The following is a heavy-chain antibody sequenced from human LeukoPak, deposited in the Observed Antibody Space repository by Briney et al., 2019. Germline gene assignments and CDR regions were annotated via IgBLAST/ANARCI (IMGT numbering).Heavy chain of an antibody. Sequence: ASVKVSCKASGYTFTSYYMHWVRQAPGQGLEWMGIINPSGGSTSYAQKFQGRVTMARDTSTSTVYMELSRLRSDDTAVYYCARVALEAYYYGSGSYYNLLADYWGQGTLVTVSS. V-gene: IGHV1-46*01. D-gene: IGHD3-10*01. CDR3: ARVALEAYYYGSGSYYNLLADY. CDR2: INPSGGST. J-gene: IGHJ4*02. CDR1: GYTFTSYY.